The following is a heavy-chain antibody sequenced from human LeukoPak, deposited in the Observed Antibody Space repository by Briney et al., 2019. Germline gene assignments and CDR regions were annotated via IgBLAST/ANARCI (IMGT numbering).Heavy chain of an antibody. CDR1: GFAFADYA. V-gene: IGHV3-43*02. CDR2: IHADGGRT. J-gene: IGHJ6*02. D-gene: IGHD2/OR15-2a*01. CDR3: STWAFYHGWDL. Sequence: PGGSLRLSCAASGFAFADYAMHWVRQIPGKGLECVAHIHADGGRTFYADSVKGRFTVFRDNAKNSLSLQMDSLTSDDTAFYYCSTWAFYHGWDLWGQGATVIVSS.